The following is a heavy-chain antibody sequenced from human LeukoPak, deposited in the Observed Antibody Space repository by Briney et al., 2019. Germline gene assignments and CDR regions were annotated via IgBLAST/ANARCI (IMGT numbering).Heavy chain of an antibody. D-gene: IGHD2-2*01. CDR3: ASPYCSSTTCYPRTFHH. J-gene: IGHJ1*01. V-gene: IGHV3-74*01. CDR1: GFDFSNVW. CDR2: ISAEGSSA. Sequence: GGSLRLSCAASGFDFSNVWMHWVRQVPGKGLVWVSRISAEGSSANYADSVKGRFTISRDNAKNSLYLQMNSLRAEDTAVYYCASPYCSSTTCYPRTFHHWGQGTLVTVSS.